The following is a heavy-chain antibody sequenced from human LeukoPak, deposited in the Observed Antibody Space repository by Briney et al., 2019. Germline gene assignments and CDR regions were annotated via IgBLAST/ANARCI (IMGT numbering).Heavy chain of an antibody. CDR2: ISGGVGST. V-gene: IGHV3-23*01. J-gene: IGHJ4*02. CDR3: AKEGQQWLVLFDY. CDR1: GFTFSSYA. D-gene: IGHD6-19*01. Sequence: GGSLRLSCAASGFTFSSYAMSWVRQAPGEGLEWVSSISGGVGSTYYADSGKGWFSISRDNSKNTLYLQMNSLKAEDTAVYYCAKEGQQWLVLFDYWGQGTLVTVSS.